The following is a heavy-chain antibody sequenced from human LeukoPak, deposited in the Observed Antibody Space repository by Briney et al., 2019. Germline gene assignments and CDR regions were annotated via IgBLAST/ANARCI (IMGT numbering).Heavy chain of an antibody. D-gene: IGHD3-10*01. CDR2: ISSGSSYI. CDR3: AKARTMVRGAEFDP. J-gene: IGHJ5*02. CDR1: GFTFSTYS. V-gene: IGHV3-21*01. Sequence: GGSLSLSCAASGFTFSTYSMNWVRQAPGKGLEWVSSISSGSSYIDYADSVKGRFTISRDDAKNSLYLQMNSLRAEDTAVYCCAKARTMVRGAEFDPWGQGTLVTVSS.